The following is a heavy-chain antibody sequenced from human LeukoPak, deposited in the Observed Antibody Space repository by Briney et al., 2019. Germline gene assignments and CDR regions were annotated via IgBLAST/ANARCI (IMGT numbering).Heavy chain of an antibody. Sequence: SETLSLTCTVSDGSVSDNGFFWGWIRQPPGKGLEWIGSVSYTGSTHYDPSLKSRVTMSIDTSKNQFSLNLTPVTAADTAVYYCARRGTYWNALGCWGQGALVTVSS. CDR3: ARRGTYWNALGC. V-gene: IGHV4-39*01. CDR1: DGSVSDNGFF. J-gene: IGHJ4*02. D-gene: IGHD1-1*01. CDR2: VSYTGST.